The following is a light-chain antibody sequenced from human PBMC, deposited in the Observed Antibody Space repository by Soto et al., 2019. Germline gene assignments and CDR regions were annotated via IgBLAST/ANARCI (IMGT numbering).Light chain of an antibody. CDR3: QQYGSSPPWT. J-gene: IGKJ1*01. V-gene: IGKV3-20*01. CDR2: GAS. Sequence: EIVLTPSPGTLSLSPAERATLSCRASQSVSSSYLAWYQQKPGQAPRLLIYGASSRATGIPDRFSGSGSGTDFTLTISRLEPEDFAVYYCQQYGSSPPWTFGQGTKVDI. CDR1: QSVSSSY.